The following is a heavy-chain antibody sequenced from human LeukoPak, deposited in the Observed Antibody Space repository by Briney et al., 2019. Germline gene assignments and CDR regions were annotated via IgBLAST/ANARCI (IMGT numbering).Heavy chain of an antibody. CDR2: ISWNSGSI. D-gene: IGHD3-22*01. Sequence: GGSLRLSCAASGFTFDDYAMHWVRQAPGKGLEWVSGISWNSGSIGYADSVKGRFTISRDNAKNSLYLQMNSLRAEDTAVYYCAKKGSGYYPYYFDYWGQGTLVTVSS. CDR1: GFTFDDYA. V-gene: IGHV3-9*01. J-gene: IGHJ4*02. CDR3: AKKGSGYYPYYFDY.